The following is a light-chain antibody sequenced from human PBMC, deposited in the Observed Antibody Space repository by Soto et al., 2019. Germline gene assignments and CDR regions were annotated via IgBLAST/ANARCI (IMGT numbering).Light chain of an antibody. CDR2: EVN. V-gene: IGLV2-8*01. Sequence: QSALTQPPSASGSPGQSVAISCTGTSSDVGGYNYVSWYQQHPGKAPKLMIYEVNKRPSGVPDRFSGSKSGNTASLTVSGLQAEDEPDYYCSSYASSSNVFGTGTKVTVL. J-gene: IGLJ1*01. CDR1: SSDVGGYNY. CDR3: SSYASSSNV.